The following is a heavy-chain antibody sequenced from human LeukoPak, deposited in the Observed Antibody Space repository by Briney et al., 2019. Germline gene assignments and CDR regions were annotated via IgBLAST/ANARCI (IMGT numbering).Heavy chain of an antibody. J-gene: IGHJ4*02. CDR2: INPSGGST. D-gene: IGHD3-16*02. V-gene: IGHV1-46*01. Sequence: GASVKVSCKASGYTFTSYYMHWVRQAPGQGLEGMGIINPSGGSTSYAQKFQGRVTMTRDTSISTAYMELSRLRSDDTAVYYCARDLQTGGMIAFGGVITPGDYWGQGTLVTVSS. CDR3: ARDLQTGGMIAFGGVITPGDY. CDR1: GYTFTSYY.